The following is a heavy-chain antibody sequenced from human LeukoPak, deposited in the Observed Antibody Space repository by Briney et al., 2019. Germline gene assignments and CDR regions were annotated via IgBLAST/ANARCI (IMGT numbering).Heavy chain of an antibody. D-gene: IGHD5-18*01. CDR1: GYTFTSYG. J-gene: IGHJ3*02. CDR3: AREGGYSSLNDAFDI. CDR2: ISAYNGNT. Sequence: ASVKVSCKASGYTFTSYGISWVRQAPGQGLGWVGWISAYNGNTNYAQKLQGRVTMTTDTSTSTAYMELRSLRSDDTAVYYCAREGGYSSLNDAFDIWGQGTMVTVSS. V-gene: IGHV1-18*01.